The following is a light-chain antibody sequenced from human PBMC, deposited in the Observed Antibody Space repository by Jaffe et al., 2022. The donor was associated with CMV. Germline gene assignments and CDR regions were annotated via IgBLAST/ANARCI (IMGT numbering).Light chain of an antibody. CDR3: QQYKSFSWT. J-gene: IGKJ1*01. CDR2: KAS. CDR1: QSISSW. Sequence: DIQMTQSPSTLSASVGDRVTITCRASQSISSWLAWYQQKPGKAPKLLIYKASNLETGVPSRFSGSRSGTDFTLTISSLQPDDFATYYCQQYKSFSWTFGQGTKVEIK. V-gene: IGKV1-5*03.